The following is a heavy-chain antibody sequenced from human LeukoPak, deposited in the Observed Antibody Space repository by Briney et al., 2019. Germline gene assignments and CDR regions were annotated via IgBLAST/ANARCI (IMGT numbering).Heavy chain of an antibody. J-gene: IGHJ6*03. CDR1: GFTFSTYA. Sequence: GGSLRLSCAASGFTFSTYAMSWVRQAPGKGQEWVSTISGGVLSTYYADSVKGRFTISRDNAKNSLYLQMSSLRAEDTAVYYCATASGYDFYYYYMDIWGKGTTVTVSS. CDR3: ATASGYDFYYYYMDI. CDR2: ISGGVLST. D-gene: IGHD5-12*01. V-gene: IGHV3-23*01.